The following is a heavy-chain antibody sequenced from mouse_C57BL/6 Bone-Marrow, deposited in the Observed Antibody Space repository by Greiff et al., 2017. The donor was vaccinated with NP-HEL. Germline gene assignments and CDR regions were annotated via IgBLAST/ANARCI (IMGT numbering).Heavy chain of an antibody. J-gene: IGHJ1*03. D-gene: IGHD1-1*01. V-gene: IGHV1-50*01. Sequence: QVQLQQSGAELVKPGASVKLSCKASGYTFTSYWMQWVKQRPGQGLEWIGEIDPSDSDHNSNQTFKGKATLTVDTSSSTAYMQISSLTSEASAVYYCARVPTTVVATRYVDVWGTGTTVTVSS. CDR1: GYTFTSYW. CDR2: IDPSDSDH. CDR3: ARVPTTVVATRYVDV.